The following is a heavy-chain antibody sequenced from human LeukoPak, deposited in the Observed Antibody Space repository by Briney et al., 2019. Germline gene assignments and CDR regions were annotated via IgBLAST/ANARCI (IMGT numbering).Heavy chain of an antibody. V-gene: IGHV4-39*01. Sequence: SETLSLTCTFFAGSISISGYYWGWIRQPPGKGLEWIGTIDYSGSTYYNPSLKSRVTISVDTSKNQFSLKLRSVTAADTAVYYCARQEDYYETTGYPEGGSDYWGQGTLVTVSS. CDR2: IDYSGST. J-gene: IGHJ4*02. D-gene: IGHD3-22*01. CDR3: ARQEDYYETTGYPEGGSDY. CDR1: AGSISISGYY.